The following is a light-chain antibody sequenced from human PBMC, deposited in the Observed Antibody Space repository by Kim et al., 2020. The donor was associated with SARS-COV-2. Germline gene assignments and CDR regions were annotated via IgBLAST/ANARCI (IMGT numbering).Light chain of an antibody. CDR3: MQVIQTPYS. J-gene: IGKJ2*03. CDR1: QGRLHSNRDHY. V-gene: IGKV2-28*01. Sequence: ESAANSCWSSQGRLHSNRDHYLDWHVQKPGQSPQLLIYVASNRSSGVPDRFSGSGSGTDFTLKITRVEPEDVGVYYCMQVIQTPYSFGQGTKLEI. CDR2: VAS.